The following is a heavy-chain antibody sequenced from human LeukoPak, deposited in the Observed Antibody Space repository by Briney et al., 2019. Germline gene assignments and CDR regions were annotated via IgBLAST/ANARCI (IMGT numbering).Heavy chain of an antibody. CDR3: AREEYSYGSAFDY. J-gene: IGHJ4*02. CDR2: ISSSSSTI. V-gene: IGHV3-48*01. D-gene: IGHD5-18*01. Sequence: PGGSPRLSCAASGFTFSSYSMNWVRQAPGKGLEWVSYISSSSSTIYYADSVKGRFTISRDNAKNSLYLQMNSLRAEDTAVYYCAREEYSYGSAFDYWGQGTLVTVSS. CDR1: GFTFSSYS.